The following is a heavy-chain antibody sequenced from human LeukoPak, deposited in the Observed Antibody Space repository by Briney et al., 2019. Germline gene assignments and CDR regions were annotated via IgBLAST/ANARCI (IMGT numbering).Heavy chain of an antibody. J-gene: IGHJ4*02. Sequence: ASVKVSCKASGYTFTSYAMHWVRQAPGQRLEWMGWINAGNGNTKYSQKFQGRVTITRDTSASTAYMELSSLRSEDTAVYYCARARGHIAVAGQARSTYFDYWGQGTLVTVSS. CDR3: ARARGHIAVAGQARSTYFDY. CDR1: GYTFTSYA. D-gene: IGHD6-19*01. V-gene: IGHV1-3*01. CDR2: INAGNGNT.